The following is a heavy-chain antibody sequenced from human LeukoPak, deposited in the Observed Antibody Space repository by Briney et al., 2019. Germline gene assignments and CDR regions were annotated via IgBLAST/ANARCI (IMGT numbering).Heavy chain of an antibody. V-gene: IGHV3-21*01. J-gene: IGHJ3*02. D-gene: IGHD6-19*01. Sequence: GGSLRLSCAASGFTFSSYSMNWVRQAPGKGLEWVSSISSSSSYIYYADSVKGRFTISRDNAKNSLYLQMNSLRAEDTAVYYCAREWDRYSSGWYVAAFDIWGQGTVVTVSS. CDR3: AREWDRYSSGWYVAAFDI. CDR2: ISSSSSYI. CDR1: GFTFSSYS.